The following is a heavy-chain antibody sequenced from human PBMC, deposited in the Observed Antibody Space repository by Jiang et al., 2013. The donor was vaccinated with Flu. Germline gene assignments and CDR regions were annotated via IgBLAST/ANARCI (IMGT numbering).Heavy chain of an antibody. J-gene: IGHJ3*02. D-gene: IGHD2/OR15-2a*01. V-gene: IGHV4-39*01. Sequence: GLVKPSETLSLTCTVSGGSIRDNYYWGWIRQPPGKGLEWIGSIYYSGSTYYNPSLKSRVTISVDTSKNQFSLKLSSVTAADTAVYYCARLLGLRAFDIWGQGTMVTVSS. CDR3: ARLLGLRAFDI. CDR1: GGSIRDNYY. CDR2: IYYSGST.